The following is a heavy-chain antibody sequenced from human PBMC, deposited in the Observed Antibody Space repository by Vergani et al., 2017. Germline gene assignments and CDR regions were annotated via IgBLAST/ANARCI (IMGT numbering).Heavy chain of an antibody. D-gene: IGHD3-10*01. J-gene: IGHJ4*02. Sequence: QVQLVQSGAEVKKPGASVKVSCKASGYTFTSYGISWVRQAPGQGIEWMGWISAYNGNTNYAQKLQGRVTMTTDTSTSTAYMELRRLRSDDTAVYYCARVTKRITMVRGVTVPDDYWGQGTLVTVSS. CDR2: ISAYNGNT. CDR3: ARVTKRITMVRGVTVPDDY. CDR1: GYTFTSYG. V-gene: IGHV1-18*04.